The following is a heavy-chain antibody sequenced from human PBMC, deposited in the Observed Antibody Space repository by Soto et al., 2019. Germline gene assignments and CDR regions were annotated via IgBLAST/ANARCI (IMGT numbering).Heavy chain of an antibody. D-gene: IGHD3-3*01. CDR3: ARGSDFRENYMDV. CDR2: MIPISGNT. CDR1: GGTFSSYA. J-gene: IGHJ6*03. Sequence: ASVKVSCKASGGTFSSYAISWVRQAPGQGLEWMGWMIPISGNTGYAQKFQGRVTMTTNNSTSTAYMELSSLRSEDTAVYYCARGSDFRENYMDVWGKGTTVTVSS. V-gene: IGHV1-8*02.